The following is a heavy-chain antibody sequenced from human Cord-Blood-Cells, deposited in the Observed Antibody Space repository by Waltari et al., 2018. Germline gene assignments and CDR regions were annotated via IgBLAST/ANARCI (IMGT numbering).Heavy chain of an antibody. CDR3: TTEDIGYFDY. D-gene: IGHD5-12*01. CDR1: GVTFCNPW. Sequence: EVQLVESGGGLVTPGGSLRLSCAASGVTFCNPWMRWVRQAPGKGLEWVGRIKSKTDGGTTDYAAPVKGRFTISRDDSKNTLYLQMNSLKTEDTAVYYCTTEDIGYFDYWGQGTLVTVSS. J-gene: IGHJ4*02. V-gene: IGHV3-15*01. CDR2: IKSKTDGGTT.